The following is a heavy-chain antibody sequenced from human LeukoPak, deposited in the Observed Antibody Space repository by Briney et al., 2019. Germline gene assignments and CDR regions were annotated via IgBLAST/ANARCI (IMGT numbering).Heavy chain of an antibody. CDR1: GFTVSSNY. J-gene: IGHJ3*02. V-gene: IGHV3-21*01. Sequence: GGSLRLSCAASGFTVSSNYMSWVRQAPGKGLEWVSSISSSSSYIYYADSVKGRFTISRDNAKNSLYLQMNSLRAEDTAVYYCARDYPDLSYYYDSSGYWPNAFDIWGQGTMVTVSS. D-gene: IGHD3-22*01. CDR2: ISSSSSYI. CDR3: ARDYPDLSYYYDSSGYWPNAFDI.